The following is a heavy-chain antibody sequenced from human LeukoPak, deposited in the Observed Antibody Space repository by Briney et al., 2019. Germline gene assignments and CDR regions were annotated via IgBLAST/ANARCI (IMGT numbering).Heavy chain of an antibody. J-gene: IGHJ3*02. CDR2: IWYDGSNK. Sequence: GGSLRLSCAASGFTFSSYGMHWVRQAPGKGLEWVAVIWYDGSNKYYADSVKGRFTISRDNSKNTLYLQMNSLRAEDTAVYYCAREPPLGYCSGGSCYDFAFDIWGQGTMVTVSS. D-gene: IGHD2-15*01. CDR1: GFTFSSYG. CDR3: AREPPLGYCSGGSCYDFAFDI. V-gene: IGHV3-33*01.